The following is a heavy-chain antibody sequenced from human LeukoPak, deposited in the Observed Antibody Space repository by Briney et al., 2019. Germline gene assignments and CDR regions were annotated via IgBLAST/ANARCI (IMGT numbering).Heavy chain of an antibody. Sequence: GGSLTLSCAASGFTFSGSAMHWVRQASGKGLEWVGRIRSKANSYATAYAASVKGSFTISRDDSKNTAYLQMNSLKTEDTAVYYCTSYYCSGGSCYGPWGQGTLVTVSS. CDR2: IRSKANSYAT. J-gene: IGHJ5*02. CDR1: GFTFSGSA. D-gene: IGHD2-15*01. V-gene: IGHV3-73*01. CDR3: TSYYCSGGSCYGP.